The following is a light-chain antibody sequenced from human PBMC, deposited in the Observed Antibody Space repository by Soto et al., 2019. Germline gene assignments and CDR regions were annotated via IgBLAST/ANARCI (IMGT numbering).Light chain of an antibody. CDR3: QQYDTYSWT. CDR1: QNINRW. V-gene: IGKV1-5*01. J-gene: IGKJ1*01. Sequence: DIQMTQSPSTLSASVGDRVTITCRASQNINRWLAWYQQEPGRAPKLLIYGASRLESGVPSRFSGSGSGTEFHLTLSSQQPYDFATYCCQQYDTYSWTFGQGTKVEV. CDR2: GAS.